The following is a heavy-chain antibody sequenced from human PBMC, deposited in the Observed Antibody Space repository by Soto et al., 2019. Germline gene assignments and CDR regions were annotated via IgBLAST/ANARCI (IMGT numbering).Heavy chain of an antibody. CDR2: IYSTGST. CDR1: GDSVTSDNYY. Sequence: QVQLQESGPRLVKPSETLSLTCTVSGDSVTSDNYYWSLLRQPPGKGLEWLVYIYSTGSTKYNPSLKSRLTISIDTSKNQFSLKLTSVTPADTAVYYGASLAVAAYSDYWGHGTLVTVYS. CDR3: ASLAVAAYSDY. D-gene: IGHD6-19*01. V-gene: IGHV4-61*01. J-gene: IGHJ4*01.